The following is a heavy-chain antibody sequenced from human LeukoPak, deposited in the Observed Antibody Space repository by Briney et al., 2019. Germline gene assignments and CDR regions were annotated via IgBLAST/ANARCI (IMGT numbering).Heavy chain of an antibody. CDR2: ISYDGSNK. V-gene: IGHV3-30*18. CDR3: AKKYQLLDIDY. D-gene: IGHD2-2*01. J-gene: IGHJ4*02. CDR1: GFTFSSYG. Sequence: PGRSLRLSCAASGFTFSSYGMRWVRQAPGKGLEWVAVISYDGSNKYYADSVKGRFTISRDNSKNTLYLQMNSLRAEDTAVYYCAKKYQLLDIDYWGQGTLVTVSS.